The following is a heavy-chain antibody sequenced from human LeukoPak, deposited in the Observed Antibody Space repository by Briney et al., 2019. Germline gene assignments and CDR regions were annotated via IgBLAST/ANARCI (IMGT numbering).Heavy chain of an antibody. CDR2: IYPGDSDT. CDR1: GYSFTNYW. CDR3: ARLHKWGEVDSGSWYEYFDY. V-gene: IGHV5-51*01. Sequence: GESLKISCKGSGYSFTNYWIGWVRQMPGKGLEWMGIIYPGDSDTRYSPSFQGQVTISADKSISTAYLQWSSLKASDTAMYYCARLHKWGEVDSGSWYEYFDYWGQGTLVTVSS. J-gene: IGHJ4*02. D-gene: IGHD6-13*01.